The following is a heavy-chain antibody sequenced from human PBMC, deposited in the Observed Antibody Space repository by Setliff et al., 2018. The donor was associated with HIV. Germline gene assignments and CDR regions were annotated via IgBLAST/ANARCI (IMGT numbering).Heavy chain of an antibody. D-gene: IGHD3-3*01. CDR2: IYYSGST. CDR3: SRSDFWVGYTALYNWFDP. V-gene: IGHV4-39*01. J-gene: IGHJ5*02. Sequence: SETLSLTCTVSGGSISSGSYYWSWIRQPPGKGLEWIGSIYYSGSTYYNPSLKSRVTISVDTSKNQFSLKLSSVTAADTAVYYCSRSDFWVGYTALYNWFDPWGQGTLVTVSS. CDR1: GGSISSGSYY.